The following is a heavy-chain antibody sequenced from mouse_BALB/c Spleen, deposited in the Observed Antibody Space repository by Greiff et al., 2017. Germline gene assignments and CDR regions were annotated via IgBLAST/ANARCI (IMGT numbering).Heavy chain of an antibody. V-gene: IGHV3-2*02. J-gene: IGHJ3*01. CDR3: ARRDDGYYWFAY. CDR1: GYSITSDYA. D-gene: IGHD2-3*01. Sequence: VQLQESGPGLVKPSQSLSLTCTVTGYSITSDYAWTWIRQFPGNKLEWMGYISYSGSTSYNPSLKSRISITRDTSKNQFFLQLNSVTTEDTATYYCARRDDGYYWFAYWGQGTLVTVSA. CDR2: ISYSGST.